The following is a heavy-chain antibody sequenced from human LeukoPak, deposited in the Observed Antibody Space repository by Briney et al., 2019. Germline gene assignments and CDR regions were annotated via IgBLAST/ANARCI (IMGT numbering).Heavy chain of an antibody. CDR2: INPSGGST. J-gene: IGHJ3*02. CDR3: ARSAEDDAFDI. V-gene: IGHV1-46*01. Sequence: ASVKVSCKASGYTFTSYYMHWVRQAPGQGLGWMGIINPSGGSTSYAQKFQGRVTMTRDTSTSTVYMELSSLRSEDTAVYYCARSAEDDAFDIWGQGTMVTVSS. CDR1: GYTFTSYY.